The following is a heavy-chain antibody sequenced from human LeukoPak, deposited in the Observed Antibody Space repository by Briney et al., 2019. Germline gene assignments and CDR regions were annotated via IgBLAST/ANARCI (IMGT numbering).Heavy chain of an antibody. CDR1: GFTFSSYS. D-gene: IGHD3-22*01. CDR2: ISSSSSYI. CDR3: ARASWGYYDSSGYPFDY. J-gene: IGHJ4*02. Sequence: GGSLRLPCAASGFTFSSYSMNWVRQAPGKGLEWVSSISSSSSYIYYADSVKGRFTISRDNAKNSLYLQMNSLRAEDTAVYYCARASWGYYDSSGYPFDYWGQGTLVTVSS. V-gene: IGHV3-21*01.